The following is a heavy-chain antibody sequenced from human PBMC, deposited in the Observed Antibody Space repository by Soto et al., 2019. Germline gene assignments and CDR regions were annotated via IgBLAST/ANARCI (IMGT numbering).Heavy chain of an antibody. J-gene: IGHJ4*02. CDR3: AKDREQQLDFFDY. CDR2: ISGSGGST. CDR1: GFTFSSYA. V-gene: IGHV3-23*01. D-gene: IGHD6-13*01. Sequence: EVQLLESGGGLVQPGGSLRLSCAASGFTFSSYAMSGVRQAPGMGLEWVSAISGSGGSTYYADSVKGRFTISRDNSKNTLYLQMNSLRAEDTAVYYCAKDREQQLDFFDYWGQGTLVTVSS.